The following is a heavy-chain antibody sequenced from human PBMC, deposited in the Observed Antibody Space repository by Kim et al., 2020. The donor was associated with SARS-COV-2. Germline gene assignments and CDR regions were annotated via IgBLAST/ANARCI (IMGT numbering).Heavy chain of an antibody. J-gene: IGHJ4*02. CDR1: GYTFTSYG. CDR3: ARDRPYDYVWGSYRHDFDY. CDR2: ISAYNGNT. Sequence: ASVKVSCKASGYTFTSYGISWVRQAPGQGLEWMGWISAYNGNTNYAQKLQGRVTMTTDTSTSTAYMELRSLRSDDTAVYYCARDRPYDYVWGSYRHDFDYWGQGTLVTVSS. V-gene: IGHV1-18*01. D-gene: IGHD3-16*02.